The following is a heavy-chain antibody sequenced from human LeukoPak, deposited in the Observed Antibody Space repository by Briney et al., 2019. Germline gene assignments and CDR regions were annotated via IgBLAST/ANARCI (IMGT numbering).Heavy chain of an antibody. J-gene: IGHJ4*02. Sequence: SETLSLTCTVSGGSISSYYWSWIRQPPGKGLEWIGYFYYSGSTNYNPSLKSRSTISVDTSKNQFSLKLSPVTAADTAVYYCARDLELERNRWNYFESWGQGTLVTVSS. CDR2: FYYSGST. CDR1: GGSISSYY. V-gene: IGHV4-59*12. D-gene: IGHD1-1*01. CDR3: ARDLELERNRWNYFES.